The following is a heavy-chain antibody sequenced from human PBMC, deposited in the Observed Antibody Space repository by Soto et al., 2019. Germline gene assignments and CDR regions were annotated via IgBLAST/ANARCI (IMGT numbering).Heavy chain of an antibody. CDR2: ISAAGNA. J-gene: IGHJ4*02. CDR3: AKYLQGYNILTGYRGFDD. D-gene: IGHD3-9*01. V-gene: IGHV1-18*01. CDR1: GYTFTSYG. Sequence: QVQLVQSGAEVKNPGASVKVSCKASGYTFTSYGISWVRQAPGQGLECLGWISAAGNAAYAQKFKVRVTMTTDTSTRTVYMELRSLRSDDTAVYYCAKYLQGYNILTGYRGFDDWGQGTLVTVSS.